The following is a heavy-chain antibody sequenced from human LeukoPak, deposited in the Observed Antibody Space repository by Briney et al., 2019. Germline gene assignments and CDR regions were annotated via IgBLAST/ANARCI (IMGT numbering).Heavy chain of an antibody. D-gene: IGHD1-26*01. CDR2: VKSDGSST. CDR1: GFTFSSYW. Sequence: GGSLRLSCAASGFTFSSYWMHWVRQAPGQGLVWVSRVKSDGSSTNYADSVKGRFTISRDNAKNTLLLQMSSLRAEDTAVYYCARGGSPPEALGDTFDVWGRGTLVTVSS. V-gene: IGHV3-74*01. J-gene: IGHJ3*01. CDR3: ARGGSPPEALGDTFDV.